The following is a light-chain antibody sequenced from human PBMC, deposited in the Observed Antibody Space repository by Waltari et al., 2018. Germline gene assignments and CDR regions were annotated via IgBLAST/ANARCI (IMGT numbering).Light chain of an antibody. J-gene: IGKJ5*01. CDR1: QSLLYSDGKTY. Sequence: DVVMTQTPLSLSVTPGQPASISCKSSQSLLYSDGKTYLYWYLQKPGQSPQLLIYDVSSRFSGVPDRFSGSGSGTDFTLKISRVEAEDIGVYYCMQGRRFPITFGQGTRLEIK. CDR3: MQGRRFPIT. V-gene: IGKV2-29*02. CDR2: DVS.